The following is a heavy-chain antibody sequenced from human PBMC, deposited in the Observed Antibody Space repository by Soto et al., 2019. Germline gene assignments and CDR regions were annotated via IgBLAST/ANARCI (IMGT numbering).Heavy chain of an antibody. V-gene: IGHV3-7*01. CDR2: IKQDGSEK. J-gene: IGHJ3*02. CDR3: ARDRTVTAPDAFDI. CDR1: GFTFSSYW. D-gene: IGHD4-4*01. Sequence: GGSLRLSCAASGFTFSSYWMSWVLQAPGKGLEWVANIKQDGSEKYYVDSVKGRFTISRDNAKNSLYLQMNSLRAEDTAVYYCARDRTVTAPDAFDIWGQGTMVTVSS.